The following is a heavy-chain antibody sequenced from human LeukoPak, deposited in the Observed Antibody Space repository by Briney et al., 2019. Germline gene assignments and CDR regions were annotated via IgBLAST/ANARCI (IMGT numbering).Heavy chain of an antibody. J-gene: IGHJ1*01. V-gene: IGHV1-46*01. Sequence: ASVKVSCKASGYTFTSYYMHWVRQAPGQGLEWMGIINPSGGSTSYAQKFQGRVTMTRDTSTSTVYMELSSLRSVDTAVYYCARDRIAVAGILQHWGQGTLVTVSS. CDR3: ARDRIAVAGILQH. CDR2: INPSGGST. D-gene: IGHD6-19*01. CDR1: GYTFTSYY.